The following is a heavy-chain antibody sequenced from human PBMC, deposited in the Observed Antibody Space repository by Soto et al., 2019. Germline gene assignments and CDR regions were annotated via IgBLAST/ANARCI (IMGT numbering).Heavy chain of an antibody. CDR1: GYTFTSYG. Sequence: QVQLVQSGAEVKKPGASVKVSCKASGYTFTSYGISWVRQAPGQGLEWMGWISAYNGNTNYAQKLQGRVTMTTDTSTSTAYMELRSLRSDDTAVYYCARVEANGELLYPQVSIDWFDPWGQGTLVTVSS. D-gene: IGHD3-10*01. CDR2: ISAYNGNT. V-gene: IGHV1-18*01. CDR3: ARVEANGELLYPQVSIDWFDP. J-gene: IGHJ5*02.